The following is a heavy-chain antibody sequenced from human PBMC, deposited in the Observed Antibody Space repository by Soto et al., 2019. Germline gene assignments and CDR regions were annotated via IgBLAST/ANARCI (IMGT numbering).Heavy chain of an antibody. V-gene: IGHV1-69*08. Sequence: QVQLVQSGAEVKKPGSSVKVSCKASGGTFSTSTFTWVRQAPGQGLEWMGRTIPLLNVADYAQDFQGRLTITAEKTTSTAYMELTSLTSKDTAVYYCARDSTIGSTFSGYDAIDSWGQGTLITVSS. CDR2: TIPLLNVA. CDR3: ARDSTIGSTFSGYDAIDS. J-gene: IGHJ4*02. D-gene: IGHD5-12*01. CDR1: GGTFSTST.